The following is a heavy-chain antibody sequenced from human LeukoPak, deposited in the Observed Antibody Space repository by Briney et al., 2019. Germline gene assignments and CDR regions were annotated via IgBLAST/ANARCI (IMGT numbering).Heavy chain of an antibody. D-gene: IGHD2-2*01. CDR3: ARVPVGPAAP. Sequence: GGSLRLSCVTSGFIFSSYAMSWVRQAPGKGLEWVSSVITSSDNTHYADSVRGRFTISRDHSRNTLYLQMNSLRAEDTAVYYCARVPVGPAAPWGQGTLVTVSS. CDR2: VITSSDNT. V-gene: IGHV3-23*01. J-gene: IGHJ5*02. CDR1: GFIFSSYA.